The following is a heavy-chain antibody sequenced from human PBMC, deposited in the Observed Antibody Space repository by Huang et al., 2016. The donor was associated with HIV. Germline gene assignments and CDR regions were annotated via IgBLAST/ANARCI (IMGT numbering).Heavy chain of an antibody. CDR1: GFTFSSHA. V-gene: IGHV3-30-3*01. Sequence: QVQLVESGGGVVQPGRSLRLSCAASGFTFSSHAMHWVGQAPGKWLEWVAVISNDGSNKYYADSVKGRFTFSRDNAKNTLYLQMNSLRAEDTAVFYCARAKDSWDAYDIWGQGTMVTVSS. J-gene: IGHJ3*02. CDR3: ARAKDSWDAYDI. CDR2: ISNDGSNK.